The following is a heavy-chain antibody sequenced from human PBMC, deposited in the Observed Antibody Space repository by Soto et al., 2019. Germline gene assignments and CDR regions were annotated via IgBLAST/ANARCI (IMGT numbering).Heavy chain of an antibody. D-gene: IGHD3-22*01. CDR3: ARDFGYYDSSGYYLGSYYGMDV. J-gene: IGHJ6*02. V-gene: IGHV4-61*01. CDR1: GGSVSSGSYY. Sequence: QVQLQESGPGLVKPSETLSLTCTVSGGSVSSGSYYWSWIRQPPGQGLEWIGYIYYSGSTNYNPSLNSRVTISVDTSKNQFSLKLSSVTAADTAVYYCARDFGYYDSSGYYLGSYYGMDVWGQGTTVTVSS. CDR2: IYYSGST.